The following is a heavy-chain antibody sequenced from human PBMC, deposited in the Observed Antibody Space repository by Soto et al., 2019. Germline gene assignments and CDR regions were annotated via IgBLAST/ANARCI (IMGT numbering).Heavy chain of an antibody. Sequence: QVQLVESGGGVVQPGRSLRLSCAASGFTFSSYAMHWVRQAPGKGLEWVAVISYDGSNKYYADSVKGRFTISRDNSKNTLYLQRNSLRAEDTAVYYCARGGGSSDGMDVWGQGTTVTVSS. D-gene: IGHD6-6*01. CDR3: ARGGGSSDGMDV. CDR1: GFTFSSYA. J-gene: IGHJ6*02. V-gene: IGHV3-30-3*01. CDR2: ISYDGSNK.